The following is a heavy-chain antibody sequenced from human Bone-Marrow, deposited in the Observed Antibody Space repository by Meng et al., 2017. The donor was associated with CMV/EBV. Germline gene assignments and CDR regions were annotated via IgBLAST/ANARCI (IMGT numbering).Heavy chain of an antibody. CDR2: IIPIFGTA. CDR1: GGTFSSYA. D-gene: IGHD4-17*01. CDR3: AREITRHDYGDYVDY. Sequence: SVKVSCKASGGTFSSYAISWVRQAPGQGLEWMGGIIPIFGTANYAQKFQGRVTITTDESTSTAYMELSSLRSEDTAVYYCAREITRHDYGDYVDYWGQGTLVTVSS. J-gene: IGHJ4*02. V-gene: IGHV1-69*05.